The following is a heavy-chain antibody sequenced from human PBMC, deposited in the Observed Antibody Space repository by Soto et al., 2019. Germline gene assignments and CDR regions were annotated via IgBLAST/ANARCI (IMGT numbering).Heavy chain of an antibody. Sequence: GASVKVSCEASGYIFTKYGISWVRQAPGHGPEWVGWTTTYVGHTYYAQNFQGRVIITTDTSTSTVYMELTNLRFDDTATYYCARVLISEKAYDSWGKGTLAKVYS. CDR2: TTTYVGHT. V-gene: IGHV1-18*04. J-gene: IGHJ4*02. D-gene: IGHD2-8*02. CDR1: GYIFTKYG. CDR3: ARVLISEKAYDS.